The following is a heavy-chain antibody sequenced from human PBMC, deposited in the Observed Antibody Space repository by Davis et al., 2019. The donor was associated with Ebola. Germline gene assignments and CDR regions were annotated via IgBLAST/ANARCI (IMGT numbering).Heavy chain of an antibody. Sequence: AASVKVSCKASGYTFTRFAIHWVRQAHGQRLEWMGWINAGNGNTIYSKNFQGRVTITRDTSASTVYMELSSLRSEDTAVYYCAGNSVTTRLDYYGMDVWGQGTTVTVSS. D-gene: IGHD4-17*01. V-gene: IGHV1-3*01. CDR3: AGNSVTTRLDYYGMDV. J-gene: IGHJ6*02. CDR1: GYTFTRFA. CDR2: INAGNGNT.